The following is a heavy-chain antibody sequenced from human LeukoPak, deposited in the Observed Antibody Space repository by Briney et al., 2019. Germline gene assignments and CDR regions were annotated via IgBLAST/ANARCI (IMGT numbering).Heavy chain of an antibody. CDR3: ARGGRKYYYGSGSPRNFDY. V-gene: IGHV1-69*01. J-gene: IGHJ4*02. D-gene: IGHD3-10*01. CDR2: IIPIFGTA. Sequence: EASVKVSCKASGGTFSSYAISWVRQAPGQGLEWMGGIIPIFGTANYAQKFQGGVTITADESTSTAYMELSSLRSEDTAVYYCARGGRKYYYGSGSPRNFDYWGQGTLVTVSS. CDR1: GGTFSSYA.